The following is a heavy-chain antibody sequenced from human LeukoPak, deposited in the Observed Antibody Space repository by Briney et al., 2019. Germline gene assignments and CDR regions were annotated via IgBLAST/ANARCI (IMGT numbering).Heavy chain of an antibody. CDR2: ISSSSSTI. D-gene: IGHD6-6*01. V-gene: IGHV3-48*01. CDR3: AIERTSSSYLFDY. Sequence: PGGSLRLSCAASGFTFSSYSTNWVRQAPGKGLEWVSYISSSSSTIYYADSVKGRFTISRDNAKNSLYLQMNSLRAEDTAVYYCAIERTSSSYLFDYWGQGTLVTVSS. J-gene: IGHJ4*02. CDR1: GFTFSSYS.